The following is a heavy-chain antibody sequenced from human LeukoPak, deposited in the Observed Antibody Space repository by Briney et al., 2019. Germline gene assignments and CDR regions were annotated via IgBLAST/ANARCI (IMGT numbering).Heavy chain of an antibody. J-gene: IGHJ1*01. CDR1: GGSISSYY. Sequence: NPSETLSLTCTVSGGSISSYYWSWLRQPPGKGLEWIGYIYYSGSTNYNPSLKSRVTISVDTSKNQFSLKLSSVTAADTAVYYCARDDTAMKYFQHWGQGTLVTVSS. D-gene: IGHD5-18*01. CDR2: IYYSGST. CDR3: ARDDTAMKYFQH. V-gene: IGHV4-59*01.